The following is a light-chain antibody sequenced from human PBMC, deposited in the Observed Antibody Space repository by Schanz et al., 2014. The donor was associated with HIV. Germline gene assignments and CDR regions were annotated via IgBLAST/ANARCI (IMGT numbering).Light chain of an antibody. CDR1: SGHSTHT. Sequence: QLVLTQSPSASASLGASVKVTCTLSSGHSTHTIAWQQQQPEKGPRSLMKINSDGSHSKGDGIPDRFSGSSSGAERHLTISSLQSEDEADYYCQTWDTGIRVFGGGTKVTVL. CDR3: QTWDTGIRV. V-gene: IGLV4-69*01. J-gene: IGLJ3*02. CDR2: INSDGSH.